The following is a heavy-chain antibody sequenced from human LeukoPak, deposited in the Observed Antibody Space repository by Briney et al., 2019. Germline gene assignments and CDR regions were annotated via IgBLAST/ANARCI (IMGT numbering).Heavy chain of an antibody. CDR1: GYTFTSYY. Sequence: ASVKVSCKASGYTFTSYYMHWVRQAPGQGLEWMGIINPSGGSTSYAQKFQGRVTITRNTSISTAYMELSSLRSEDTAVYYCARAGWVDNWFDPWGQGTLVTVSS. J-gene: IGHJ5*02. CDR3: ARAGWVDNWFDP. D-gene: IGHD3-9*01. V-gene: IGHV1-46*01. CDR2: INPSGGST.